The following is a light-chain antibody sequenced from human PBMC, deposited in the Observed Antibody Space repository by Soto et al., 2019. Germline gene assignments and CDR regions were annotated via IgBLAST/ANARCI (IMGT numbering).Light chain of an antibody. V-gene: IGLV4-69*01. Sequence: QLVLTQSPSASASLGASVKLTCNLSSGHSSYAIAWHQQQPEKGPRYLMKLNSDGSHSKGDGIPDRFSGSSSGAERYLTISSLQSEDEADYYCHTWGTGIQVFGGGTKVTVL. CDR2: LNSDGSH. CDR1: SGHSSYA. CDR3: HTWGTGIQV. J-gene: IGLJ3*02.